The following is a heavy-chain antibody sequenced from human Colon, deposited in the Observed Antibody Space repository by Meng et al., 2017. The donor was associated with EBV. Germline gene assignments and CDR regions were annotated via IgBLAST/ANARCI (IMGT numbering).Heavy chain of an antibody. V-gene: IGHV4-31*03. CDR3: ARVSSGWDYFDY. CDR2: IYYSGST. D-gene: IGHD6-19*01. CDR1: GGSVSSGGYY. J-gene: IGHJ4*02. Sequence: QLHRQEWGSGLVKPSQTLSLLCTVSGGSVSSGGYYWTWIRQHPGKGLEWFGHIYYSGSTFYNPSLKRRVIISIDTSKNQFSLNLRSVTAADTAVYYCARVSSGWDYFDYWGQGTLVTVSS.